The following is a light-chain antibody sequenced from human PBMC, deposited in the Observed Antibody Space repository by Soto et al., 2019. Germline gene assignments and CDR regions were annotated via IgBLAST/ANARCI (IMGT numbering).Light chain of an antibody. CDR3: QQLNSYPRT. V-gene: IGKV1-9*01. CDR1: QGISSY. J-gene: IGKJ1*01. Sequence: DIQLTQSPSFLSASVGDRVTITCRASQGISSYLAWYQQKPVKAPKLLIYAASTLQSGVPSRFSGSGSGTEFTLTSSSLQPEDFATYYCQQLNSYPRTFGQGTKVEIK. CDR2: AAS.